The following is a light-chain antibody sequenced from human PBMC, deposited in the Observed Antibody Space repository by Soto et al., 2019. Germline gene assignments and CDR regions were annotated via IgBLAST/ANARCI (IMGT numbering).Light chain of an antibody. Sequence: DIVMTQSPLSLPVTPGEPASISCMSSQSLRHSNGYHYLDWYLQKPGQPPRLLIYLVSHRAPGVPDRFSGSGSGTDFTLKISRVEAEDVGVYYCMQALQTPITFGQGTRLEIK. CDR2: LVS. CDR1: QSLRHSNGYHY. CDR3: MQALQTPIT. J-gene: IGKJ5*01. V-gene: IGKV2-28*01.